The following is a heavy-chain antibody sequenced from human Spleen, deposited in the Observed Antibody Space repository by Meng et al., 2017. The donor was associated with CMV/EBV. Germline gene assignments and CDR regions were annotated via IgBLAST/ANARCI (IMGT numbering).Heavy chain of an antibody. CDR3: AREASYDFWSGYQDY. Sequence: GESLKISCAASGFTFSSYEMNWVRQAPGKGLEWVSYISSSGSTIYYADSVKGRFTISRDNAKNSLYLQMNSLRAEDTAAYYCAREASYDFWSGYQDYWGQGTLVTVSS. V-gene: IGHV3-48*03. J-gene: IGHJ4*02. CDR1: GFTFSSYE. D-gene: IGHD3-3*01. CDR2: ISSSGSTI.